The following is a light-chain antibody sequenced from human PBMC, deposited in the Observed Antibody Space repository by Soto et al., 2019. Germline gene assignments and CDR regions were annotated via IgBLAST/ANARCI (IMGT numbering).Light chain of an antibody. CDR1: QSVRSSY. CDR3: QQYGSAPGYT. CDR2: GAS. Sequence: EIVLTQSPDILSLSPGERATLSCRASQSVRSSYLAWYQQRPGQAPRLLIYGASSRATGIPDRFSGDGSGTDFTLTISRLEPEDVAVYYGQQYGSAPGYTCGQGTKLEIK. J-gene: IGKJ2*01. V-gene: IGKV3-20*01.